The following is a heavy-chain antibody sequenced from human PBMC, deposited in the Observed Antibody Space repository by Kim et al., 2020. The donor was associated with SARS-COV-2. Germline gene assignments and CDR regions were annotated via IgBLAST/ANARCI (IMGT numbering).Heavy chain of an antibody. J-gene: IGHJ4*02. Sequence: SETLSLTCTVSGGSISSSNYYWGWIRQPPGKGLEWIGNIYYSGSTYYNPSLKSRVTISVDTSKNQFSLKVRSVTAADTAVYYCARRPQPAYFDYWGQGTLVTVSS. CDR1: GGSISSSNYY. V-gene: IGHV4-39*01. CDR3: ARRPQPAYFDY. CDR2: IYYSGST.